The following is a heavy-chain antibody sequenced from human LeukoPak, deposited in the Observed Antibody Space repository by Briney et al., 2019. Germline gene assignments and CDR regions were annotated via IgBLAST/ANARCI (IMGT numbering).Heavy chain of an antibody. D-gene: IGHD6-13*01. CDR3: ARHIPGYSSSLGY. CDR1: VFTVSNNY. J-gene: IGHJ4*02. Sequence: GGSLRLSCAASVFTVSNNYMSWVRPAPGKALEWVSVVYSAGSTYYADSVKGRFTISRDNSKNTLYLQMNSLRAEDTAVYYCARHIPGYSSSLGYWGQGTLVTVSS. V-gene: IGHV3-53*01. CDR2: VYSAGST.